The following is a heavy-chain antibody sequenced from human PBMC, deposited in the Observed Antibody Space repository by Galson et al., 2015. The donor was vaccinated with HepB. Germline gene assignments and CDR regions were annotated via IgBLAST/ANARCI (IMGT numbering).Heavy chain of an antibody. CDR1: GYTFMSYF. CDR2: INPSGGTT. CDR3: ARLQLWPDS. V-gene: IGHV1-46*01. Sequence: SCKASGYTFMSYFIQWVRQAPGQGLEWMGIINPSGGTTNYAQKFEGRVTLTRDTSTTTVYMELSSLRSEDTAVYYCARLQLWPDSWGQGTLVTVSS. J-gene: IGHJ4*02. D-gene: IGHD5-18*01.